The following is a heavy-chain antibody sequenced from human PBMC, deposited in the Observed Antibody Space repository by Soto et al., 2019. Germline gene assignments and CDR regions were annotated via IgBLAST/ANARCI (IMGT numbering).Heavy chain of an antibody. CDR2: IYHSGST. J-gene: IGHJ4*02. D-gene: IGHD6-25*01. CDR1: GYSISSGYY. V-gene: IGHV4-38-2*02. Sequence: SETLSLTCAVSGYSISSGYYWGWIRQPPGKGLEWIGSIYHSGSTYYNPSLKSRVTISVDTSKNQFSLKLSSVTAADTAVYYCARENSSGWGFDYWGQGTLVTVSS. CDR3: ARENSSGWGFDY.